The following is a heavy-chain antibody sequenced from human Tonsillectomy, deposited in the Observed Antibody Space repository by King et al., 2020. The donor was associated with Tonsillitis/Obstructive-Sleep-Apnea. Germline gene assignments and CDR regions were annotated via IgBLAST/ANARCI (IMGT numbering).Heavy chain of an antibody. CDR1: AYIFTSYW. J-gene: IGHJ6*02. V-gene: IGHV5-51*01. CDR2: IYPGDSHT. Sequence: VQLVESGAEVKKPGESLKISCKGSAYIFTSYWIGWVRQMPGKGLEWMGIIYPGDSHTRYSPSFQGQVTISADNSISTAYLQWSSLKASDTAMYYSARLVYSSSWGPMDVWGQGTTVTVSS. CDR3: ARLVYSSSWGPMDV. D-gene: IGHD6-13*01.